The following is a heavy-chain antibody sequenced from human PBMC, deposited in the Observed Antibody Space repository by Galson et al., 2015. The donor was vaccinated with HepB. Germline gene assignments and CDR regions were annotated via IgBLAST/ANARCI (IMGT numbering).Heavy chain of an antibody. J-gene: IGHJ4*02. V-gene: IGHV3-7*01. CDR1: GFRFRSYW. Sequence: SLRLSCAASGFRFRSYWMSWVRQAPGKGLEWVANINQDGSEKYYAATVKDRFTISRDDSKSIAYLQMNSLRAGDTAVYYCARDPDDTNGYYNSFDYWGQGSLVTVSS. CDR2: INQDGSEK. CDR3: ARDPDDTNGYYNSFDY. D-gene: IGHD3-22*01.